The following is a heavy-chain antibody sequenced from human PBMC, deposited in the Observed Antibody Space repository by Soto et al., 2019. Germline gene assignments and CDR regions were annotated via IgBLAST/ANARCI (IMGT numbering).Heavy chain of an antibody. J-gene: IGHJ4*02. CDR2: IWHDGSNK. D-gene: IGHD6-19*01. Sequence: ESGGGVVQPGRSLRLSCAASGFTFSNYGMHWVRQAPDKGLEWVAFIWHDGSNKYYADSVKGRFTISRDNSKNTLYLQMNSLRAEDTAEYYCTKDVEDRGLVEIDYWGQGTQVTVSA. CDR1: GFTFSNYG. V-gene: IGHV3-33*03. CDR3: TKDVEDRGLVEIDY.